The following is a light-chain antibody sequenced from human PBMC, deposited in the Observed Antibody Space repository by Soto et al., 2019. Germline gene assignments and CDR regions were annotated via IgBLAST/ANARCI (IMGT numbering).Light chain of an antibody. CDR1: QGISSY. V-gene: IGKV1-9*01. CDR2: AAS. J-gene: IGKJ1*01. CDR3: QQLNSYPPWT. Sequence: DIQLTQSPSFLSASVGDRVTITCRASQGISSYLAWYQQKPGKAPKLLIYAASTLQSGVPSRFSGSGSGTAFALTISSRQPEDFATYYCQQLNSYPPWTFGQGTKVEIK.